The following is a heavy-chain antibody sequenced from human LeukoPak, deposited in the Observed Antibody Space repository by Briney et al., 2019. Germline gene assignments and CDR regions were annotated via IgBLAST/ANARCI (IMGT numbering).Heavy chain of an antibody. V-gene: IGHV3-30-3*01. Sequence: PGGSLRLSCAASGFTFSSYAMHWVRQAPGKGLEWVAVISYDGSNKYYADSVKGRFTISRDNSKNTLYLQMNSLRAEDTAVYYYAKDNQLLYSASSSSLDYWGQGTLVTVSS. CDR3: AKDNQLLYSASSSSLDY. J-gene: IGHJ4*02. D-gene: IGHD2-2*02. CDR1: GFTFSSYA. CDR2: ISYDGSNK.